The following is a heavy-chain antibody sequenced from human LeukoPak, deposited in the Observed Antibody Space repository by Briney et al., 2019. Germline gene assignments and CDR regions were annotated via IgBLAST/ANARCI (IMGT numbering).Heavy chain of an antibody. V-gene: IGHV1-24*01. J-gene: IGHJ4*02. CDR3: ATLIGNYYDSSGYYY. Sequence: GASVKVSCKVSGYTLTELSMHWVRQAPGKGLEWMGGFDPEDGETIYAQKFQGRVTMTEDTSTDTAYMELSSLRSEDTAVYYCATLIGNYYDSSGYYYWGQGTLVTVSS. D-gene: IGHD3-22*01. CDR2: FDPEDGET. CDR1: GYTLTELS.